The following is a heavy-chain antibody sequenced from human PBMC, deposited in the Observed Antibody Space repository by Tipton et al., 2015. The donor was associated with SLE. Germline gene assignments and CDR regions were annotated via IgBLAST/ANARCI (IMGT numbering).Heavy chain of an antibody. D-gene: IGHD1-26*01. CDR2: ISGSGSDT. CDR1: GFTFSDYY. J-gene: IGHJ4*02. Sequence: SLRLSCEDPGFTFSDYYMSWIRQAPGKGLEWLSYISGSGSDTYYADSVKGRVTISVDTSKNQFSLKLSSVTAADTTVYYCARGVLGGSDPDWGQGTLVTVSS. V-gene: IGHV3-11*06. CDR3: ARGVLGGSDPD.